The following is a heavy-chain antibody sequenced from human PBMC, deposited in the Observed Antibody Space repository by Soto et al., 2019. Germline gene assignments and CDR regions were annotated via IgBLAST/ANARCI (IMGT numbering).Heavy chain of an antibody. CDR2: ISYDGSNK. D-gene: IGHD6-6*01. CDR3: VAGDKYYAMGV. J-gene: IGHJ6*02. Sequence: QVQLVESVGGVVQPGRSLRVSCAASGITISNYFMYWVRQAPGKGLEWVAAISYDGSNKHYSDSVQGRFTISRDNSKNPLFLKMNSLRDEDTAVYYCVAGDKYYAMGVWGQGTTVAVSS. CDR1: GITISNYF. V-gene: IGHV3-30-3*01.